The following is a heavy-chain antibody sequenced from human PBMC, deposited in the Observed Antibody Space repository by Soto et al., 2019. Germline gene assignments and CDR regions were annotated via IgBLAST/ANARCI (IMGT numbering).Heavy chain of an antibody. J-gene: IGHJ4*02. D-gene: IGHD3-22*01. CDR2: ISGIGART. V-gene: IGHV3-23*01. CDR3: AREDKGYYDAFEY. Sequence: GGSLRLSCAASGFTFSTYAMRWVRQAPGKWREWVSGISGIGARTYYIDSEMGRFTLSRDKSKNTLHLQISSRRTDDTAAYYCAREDKGYYDAFEYGGQGTLVTVSS. CDR1: GFTFSTYA.